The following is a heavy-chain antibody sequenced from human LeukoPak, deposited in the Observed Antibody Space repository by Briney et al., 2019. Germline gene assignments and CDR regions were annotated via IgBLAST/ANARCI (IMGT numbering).Heavy chain of an antibody. D-gene: IGHD4-17*01. Sequence: SETLSLTCTVSGGSISSYYWSWIRQPPGKGLEWIGYIYYSGSTNYNPSLKSRVTISVDTSKNQFSLKLSSVTAADTAVYYCARAYGDYRAFDYWGQRTLVTVSS. CDR3: ARAYGDYRAFDY. CDR1: GGSISSYY. CDR2: IYYSGST. J-gene: IGHJ4*02. V-gene: IGHV4-59*01.